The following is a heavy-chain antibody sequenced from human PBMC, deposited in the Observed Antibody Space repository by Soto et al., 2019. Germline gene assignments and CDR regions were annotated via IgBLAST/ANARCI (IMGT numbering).Heavy chain of an antibody. V-gene: IGHV5-51*01. CDR2: IYPADSDT. CDR3: ARRASYYAMDV. J-gene: IGHJ6*02. D-gene: IGHD2-21*01. CDR1: GYSFTSYW. Sequence: LGESLKISCKTSGYSFTSYWIDWVRQMPGKGLEWMGTIYPADSDTRYSLSFQGQVTISADKSISTAYLQWSSLKASDTAMYYCARRASYYAMDVWGQGTTVTVSS.